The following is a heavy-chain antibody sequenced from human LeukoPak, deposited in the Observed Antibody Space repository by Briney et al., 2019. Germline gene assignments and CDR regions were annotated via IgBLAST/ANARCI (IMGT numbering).Heavy chain of an antibody. Sequence: PGGSLRLSCAASGFTVSSNYMSWVRQAPGKGLEWVSVIYSGGSTYYADSVKGRFTISRDNSKNMLYLQMNSLRAEDTAVYYCARDRQGYFDLWGRGTLVTVSS. J-gene: IGHJ2*01. CDR3: ARDRQGYFDL. CDR1: GFTVSSNY. CDR2: IYSGGST. V-gene: IGHV3-66*02.